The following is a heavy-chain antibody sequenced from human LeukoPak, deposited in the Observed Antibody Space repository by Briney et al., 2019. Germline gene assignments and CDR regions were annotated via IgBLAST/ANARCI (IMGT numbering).Heavy chain of an antibody. CDR1: GFTFSSYA. V-gene: IGHV3-23*01. D-gene: IGHD2-21*02. J-gene: IGHJ6*02. CDR2: ISGSGGST. CDR3: AKDIGIVVVTAIDYYGMDV. Sequence: GGSLRLSCAASGFTFSSYAMSWVRQAPGKGLEWVSAISGSGGSTYYADSVKGRFTISRDNSKNTLYLQMNSLRAEDTAVYYCAKDIGIVVVTAIDYYGMDVWGQGTTVTVSS.